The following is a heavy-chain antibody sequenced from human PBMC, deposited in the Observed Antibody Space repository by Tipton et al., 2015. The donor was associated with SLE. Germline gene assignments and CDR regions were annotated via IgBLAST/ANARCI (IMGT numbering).Heavy chain of an antibody. CDR2: IYYSGST. CDR3: ARAGGGVCYGFGFFDY. CDR1: GGSISSSSYY. D-gene: IGHD2-8*02. J-gene: IGHJ4*02. Sequence: TLSLTCTVSGGSISSSSYYWGWIRQPPGKGLEWIGSIYYSGSTYYNPSLKSRVTISVDTSKNQFSLKLSSVTAADTAVYYCARAGGGVCYGFGFFDYWGQGNLVTASS. V-gene: IGHV4-39*07.